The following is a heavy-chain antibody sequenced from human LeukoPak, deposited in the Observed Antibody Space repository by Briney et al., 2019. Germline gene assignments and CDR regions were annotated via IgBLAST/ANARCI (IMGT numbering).Heavy chain of an antibody. J-gene: IGHJ4*02. CDR3: ARPVMYSSGPFDY. Sequence: VKVSCKASGYTFTSYAMHWVRQAPGQRLEWMGWINAGNGNTKYSQKFQGRVTITRDTSASTAYMELSSLRSEDTAVYYCARPVMYSSGPFDYWGQGTLVTVSS. CDR1: GYTFTSYA. D-gene: IGHD6-19*01. V-gene: IGHV1-3*01. CDR2: INAGNGNT.